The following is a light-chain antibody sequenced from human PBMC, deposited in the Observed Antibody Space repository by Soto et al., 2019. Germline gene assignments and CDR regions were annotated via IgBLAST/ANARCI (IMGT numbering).Light chain of an antibody. V-gene: IGLV1-40*01. CDR1: NSNIGAGFG. CDR3: QSFDINVLALI. Sequence: QSVLTQPPSVSGAPGQRATISCTGSNSNIGAGFGVQWYQQFPRTAPRLLIYSNTNRPSGVPDRFSASKSGTSASLAITGLRAEDEADYYCQSFDINVLALIFGVGTKLTVL. CDR2: SNT. J-gene: IGLJ2*01.